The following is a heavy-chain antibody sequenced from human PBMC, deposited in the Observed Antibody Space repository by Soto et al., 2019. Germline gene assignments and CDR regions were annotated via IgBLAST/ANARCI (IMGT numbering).Heavy chain of an antibody. CDR3: ASSPLGTVVVVAVPLADI. Sequence: ASVKVSCRASGYTFTSYGSSWVRQAPGQGLEWMGWISAYNGNTNYAQKLQGRVTMTTDTSTSTAYMELRSLRSDDTAVYYCASSPLGTVVVVAVPLADILREGTMVPV. J-gene: IGHJ3*02. D-gene: IGHD2-15*01. CDR2: ISAYNGNT. CDR1: GYTFTSYG. V-gene: IGHV1-18*04.